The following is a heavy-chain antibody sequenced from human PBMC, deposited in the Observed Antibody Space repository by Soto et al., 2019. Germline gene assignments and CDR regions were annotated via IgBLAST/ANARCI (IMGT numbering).Heavy chain of an antibody. V-gene: IGHV3-23*01. CDR1: GFTFNTYA. Sequence: EVHLLESGGGSVQPGGSLRLSCAASGFTFNTYAMSWVRQAPGKGLEWVSGISDNGDIYYADSVKGRFTISRDNSRDTLYLQMNSLRVDDTAVYYCAKDYRTPPGDEDAHFDFWGQGALVTVSS. D-gene: IGHD2-21*02. CDR2: ISDNGDI. CDR3: AKDYRTPPGDEDAHFDF. J-gene: IGHJ4*02.